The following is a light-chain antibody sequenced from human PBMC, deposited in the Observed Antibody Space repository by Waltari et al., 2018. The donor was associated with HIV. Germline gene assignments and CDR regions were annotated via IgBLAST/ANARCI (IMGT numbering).Light chain of an antibody. CDR2: YGN. CDR3: QSYDSSNPGV. CDR1: SGSIDSHS. V-gene: IGLV6-57*01. Sequence: NFMLTQPHSVSESPGKTVTISCTRSSGSIDSHSVKWYQQRPASSPTTVLMYGNQRPSAGPDRFSGCIDSSSNSSPATISGLKTDDAAYYYCQSYDSSNPGVFGGGTKLTVL. J-gene: IGLJ3*02.